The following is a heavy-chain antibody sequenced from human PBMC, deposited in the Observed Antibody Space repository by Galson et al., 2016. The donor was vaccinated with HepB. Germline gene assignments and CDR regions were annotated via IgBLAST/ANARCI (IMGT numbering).Heavy chain of an antibody. D-gene: IGHD3-10*01. V-gene: IGHV2-5*02. J-gene: IGHJ5*02. CDR3: AQTVRISMVRGVIRTRDWFDP. CDR2: IYWDDDK. Sequence: PALVKPTQTLTLTCTFSGFSLSSTGVGVGWFRQPPGEALECLAVIYWDDDKRYSPTLKSRLTITKDTAKNQVVLRMTKMDPVDTATYFCAQTVRISMVRGVIRTRDWFDPWGQGTLVTVSS. CDR1: GFSLSSTGVG.